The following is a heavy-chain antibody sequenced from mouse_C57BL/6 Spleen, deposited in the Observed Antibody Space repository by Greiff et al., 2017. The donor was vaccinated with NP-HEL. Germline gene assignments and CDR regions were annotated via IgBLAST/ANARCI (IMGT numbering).Heavy chain of an antibody. Sequence: QVQLQQSGAELVRPGASVTLSCKASGYTFTDYEMHWVKQTPVHGLEWIGAIDPETGGTAYNQKFKGKAILTADKSSSTAYMELRSLTSEDSAVYYCTGGKASVYDGCYGFAYWGQGTLVTVSA. CDR3: TGGKASVYDGCYGFAY. J-gene: IGHJ3*01. CDR1: GYTFTDYE. CDR2: IDPETGGT. D-gene: IGHD2-3*01. V-gene: IGHV1-15*01.